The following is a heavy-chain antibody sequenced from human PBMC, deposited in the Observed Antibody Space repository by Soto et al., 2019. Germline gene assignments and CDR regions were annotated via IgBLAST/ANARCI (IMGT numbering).Heavy chain of an antibody. V-gene: IGHV5-51*01. Sequence: GEALKISWKGSGYSFTSYWIGWVRQVPGKGLEWMGNIYHSDTNTNYRPSFHRHVTISANNTINTAYLQWSSLKASDTAMYYCASHTNMSTDAFDIWGQGTMVTVSS. J-gene: IGHJ3*02. CDR3: ASHTNMSTDAFDI. CDR2: IYHSDTNT. CDR1: GYSFTSYW.